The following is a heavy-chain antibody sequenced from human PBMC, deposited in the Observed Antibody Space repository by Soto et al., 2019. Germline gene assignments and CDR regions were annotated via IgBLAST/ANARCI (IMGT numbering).Heavy chain of an antibody. Sequence: SETLSLTCAVSGGSISSGGYSWSWIRQPPRKGLEWIGYIYHGGSTYYNPSLKSRVTISVDRSKNQFSLKLSSVTAADTAVYYCARVPSPWGQGTLVTVSS. CDR2: IYHGGST. V-gene: IGHV4-30-2*01. CDR3: ARVPSP. J-gene: IGHJ5*02. CDR1: GGSISSGGYS.